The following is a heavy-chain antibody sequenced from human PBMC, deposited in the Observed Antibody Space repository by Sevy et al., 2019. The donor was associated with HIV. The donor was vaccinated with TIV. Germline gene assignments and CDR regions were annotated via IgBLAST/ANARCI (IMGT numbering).Heavy chain of an antibody. V-gene: IGHV1-69*13. Sequence: ASVKVSCKASGGTFSSYAISWVRQAPGQGLEWMGGIIPIFGTANYAQKFQGRVTITADESTSTAYMELSCLRSEDTAVYYCSRKSVDYYDSSGYYYDYFDYWGQGTLVTVSS. CDR1: GGTFSSYA. CDR2: IIPIFGTA. J-gene: IGHJ4*02. CDR3: SRKSVDYYDSSGYYYDYFDY. D-gene: IGHD3-22*01.